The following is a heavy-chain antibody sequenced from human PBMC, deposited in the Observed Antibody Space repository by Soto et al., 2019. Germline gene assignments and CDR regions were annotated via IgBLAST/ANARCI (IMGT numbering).Heavy chain of an antibody. Sequence: EVQLVETGGGLIQPGGSLRLSCEASGFTVSSNYMSWVRQAPGKGLEWVSVIYSGGTTYYADSVKGRFSISRDNSKNTVYLQMNSLRAEDTAMYYCTREFAGEVLDYWGQGTLVTVSS. CDR3: TREFAGEVLDY. V-gene: IGHV3-53*02. CDR2: IYSGGTT. CDR1: GFTVSSNY. J-gene: IGHJ4*02. D-gene: IGHD7-27*01.